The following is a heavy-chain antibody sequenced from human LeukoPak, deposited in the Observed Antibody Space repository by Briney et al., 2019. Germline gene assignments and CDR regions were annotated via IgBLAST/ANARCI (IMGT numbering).Heavy chain of an antibody. D-gene: IGHD2-2*02. CDR1: GFTFSDYY. Sequence: PGGSLRLSCAASGFTFSDYYMSWIRQAPGKGLEWVSYISSSGSTIYYADSVKGRFTISRDNAKNSLYLQMNSLRAEDTAVYYCARMAGGYCSSTSCYTGYYYYYVDVWGKGTTVTVSS. CDR3: ARMAGGYCSSTSCYTGYYYYYVDV. V-gene: IGHV3-11*01. J-gene: IGHJ6*03. CDR2: ISSSGSTI.